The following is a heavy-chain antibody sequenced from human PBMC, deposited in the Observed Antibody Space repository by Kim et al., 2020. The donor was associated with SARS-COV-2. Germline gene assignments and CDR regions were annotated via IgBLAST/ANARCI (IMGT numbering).Heavy chain of an antibody. V-gene: IGHV3-30*04. CDR2: ISYDGSNK. Sequence: GGSLRLSCAASGFTFSSYAMHWVRQAPGKGLEWVAVISYDGSNKYYADSVKGRFTISRDNSKNTLYLQMNSLRAEDTAVYYCARDISGSYSVFGYWGQGTLVTVSS. D-gene: IGHD1-26*01. CDR1: GFTFSSYA. J-gene: IGHJ4*02. CDR3: ARDISGSYSVFGY.